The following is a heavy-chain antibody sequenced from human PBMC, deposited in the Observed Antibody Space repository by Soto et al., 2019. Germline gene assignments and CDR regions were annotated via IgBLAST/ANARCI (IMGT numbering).Heavy chain of an antibody. V-gene: IGHV4-39*01. D-gene: IGHD1-26*01. CDR2: IYYSGTT. J-gene: IGHJ4*02. Sequence: QLQLQESGPGLVKPSETLSLTCTVSGGSISSNNYYWGGIRQPPRKGLEWIGSIYYSGTTYYNPSLKNRLTISVDTSKNQFSLKLSSVTAADTAVYYCARHRLLTPPVYWGQGTLVTVSS. CDR1: GGSISSNNYY. CDR3: ARHRLLTPPVY.